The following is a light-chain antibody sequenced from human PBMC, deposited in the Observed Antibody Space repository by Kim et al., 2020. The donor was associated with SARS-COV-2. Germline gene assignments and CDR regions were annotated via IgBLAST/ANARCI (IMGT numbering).Light chain of an antibody. CDR3: QVWDVTSDHYV. J-gene: IGLJ1*01. CDR2: SNT. Sequence: SYELTQPPSVSVAPGKAATVTCGANNIGNKYVHWYQQKPGQAPVLVIYSNTDRPSGIPERFSGSNSGNTATLTISRVAAGDEADYYCQVWDVTSDHYVFG. V-gene: IGLV3-21*04. CDR1: NIGNKY.